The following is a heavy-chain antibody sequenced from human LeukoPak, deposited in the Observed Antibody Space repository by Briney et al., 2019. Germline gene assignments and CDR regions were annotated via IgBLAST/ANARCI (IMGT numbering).Heavy chain of an antibody. Sequence: GASVKVSCKASGGTFSSYAISWVRQAPGQGLEWMGRIIPILGIANYAQKFQGRVTITADKSTSTAYMELSSLRSEDTAVYYCARKREDYYYGMDVWGQGTTVTVSS. CDR1: GGTFSSYA. V-gene: IGHV1-69*04. D-gene: IGHD6-25*01. CDR2: IIPILGIA. CDR3: ARKREDYYYGMDV. J-gene: IGHJ6*02.